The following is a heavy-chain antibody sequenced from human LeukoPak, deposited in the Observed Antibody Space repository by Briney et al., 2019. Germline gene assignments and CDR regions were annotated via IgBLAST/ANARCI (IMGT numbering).Heavy chain of an antibody. V-gene: IGHV3-21*01. CDR1: GFTFSSYS. CDR2: ISSSSYI. Sequence: PGGSLRLSCAASGFTFSSYSMNWVRQAPGKGLEWVSSISSSSYIYYADSVKGRFTISRDNAKNSLYVQMNSLRAEDTAMFYCARSGRGYDDAFDIWGQGTMVTVSS. D-gene: IGHD5-12*01. J-gene: IGHJ3*02. CDR3: ARSGRGYDDAFDI.